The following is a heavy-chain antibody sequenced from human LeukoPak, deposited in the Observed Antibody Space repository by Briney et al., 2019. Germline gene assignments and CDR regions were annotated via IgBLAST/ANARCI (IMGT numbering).Heavy chain of an antibody. J-gene: IGHJ6*03. V-gene: IGHV1-2*02. CDR3: ARDAYYDFWSGDRDYYYMDV. CDR1: GYTFTGYY. D-gene: IGHD3-3*01. CDR2: INPNSGGT. Sequence: GASVKVSCKAPGYTFTGYYMHWVRQAPGQGLEWMGWINPNSGGTNYAQKFQGRVTMTRDMSISTAYMELSRLRSDDTAVYYCARDAYYDFWSGDRDYYYMDVWGKGTTVTVSS.